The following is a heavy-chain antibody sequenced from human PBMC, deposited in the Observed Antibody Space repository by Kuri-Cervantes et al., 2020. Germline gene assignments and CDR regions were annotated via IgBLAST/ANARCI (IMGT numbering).Heavy chain of an antibody. CDR2: IYYSGST. J-gene: IGHJ6*03. CDR3: ARTPARVTMVQGVINYYYYMDV. D-gene: IGHD3-10*01. CDR1: GGSISSYY. V-gene: IGHV4-59*01. Sequence: SETLSLTCTASGGSISSYYWSWIRQPPGKGLEWIGYIYYSGSTNYNPSLKSRVTISVDTSKNQFSLKLSSVTAADTAVYYCARTPARVTMVQGVINYYYYMDVWGKGTTVTVSS.